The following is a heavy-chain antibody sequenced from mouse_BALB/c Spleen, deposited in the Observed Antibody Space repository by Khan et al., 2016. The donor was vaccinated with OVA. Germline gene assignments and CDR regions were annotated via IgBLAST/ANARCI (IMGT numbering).Heavy chain of an antibody. CDR1: GFTFSDYY. V-gene: IGHV5-4*02. CDR2: ISDGGSYT. CDR3: ARDGNYDYYAMDY. Sequence: VQLVESGGGLVKPGGSLKLSCAASGFTFSDYYMYWVRQTPEKRLEWVATISDGGSYTYYPDSVKGRFTIYRANAKNNLYLQMSSLKSEDTAMYYCARDGNYDYYAMDYWGQGTSVTVSS. J-gene: IGHJ4*01. D-gene: IGHD2-1*01.